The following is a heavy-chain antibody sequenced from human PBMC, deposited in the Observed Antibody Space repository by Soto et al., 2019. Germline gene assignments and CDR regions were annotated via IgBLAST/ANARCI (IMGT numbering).Heavy chain of an antibody. CDR1: GYTFTSYY. CDR2: IKPDGGGT. V-gene: IGHV1-46*01. J-gene: IGHJ6*02. D-gene: IGHD4-4*01. CDR3: AVGGNYLSMDV. Sequence: QVQLVQSGAEVKKPGASVKVSCKASGYTFTSYYMHWVRLAPGQGLEWMGIIKPDGGGTSYAQQFQGRVIMTRDTSTSTVYMEMSSLGSEDTAVYYCAVGGNYLSMDVWGHGTAVTASS.